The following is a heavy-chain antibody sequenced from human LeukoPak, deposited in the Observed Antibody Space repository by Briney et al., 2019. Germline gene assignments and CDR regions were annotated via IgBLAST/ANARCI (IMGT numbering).Heavy chain of an antibody. CDR3: AREQVVAATAPPAFDI. CDR2: IYHSGST. CDR1: GGSISSSNW. Sequence: SETLSLTCAVSGGSISSSNWWSWVRQPPGKGLEWIGEIYHSGSTNYNPSLKSRVTISVDKSKNQFSLKLSSVTAADTAVYYCAREQVVAATAPPAFDIWGQGTMVTVSS. V-gene: IGHV4-4*02. J-gene: IGHJ3*02. D-gene: IGHD2-15*01.